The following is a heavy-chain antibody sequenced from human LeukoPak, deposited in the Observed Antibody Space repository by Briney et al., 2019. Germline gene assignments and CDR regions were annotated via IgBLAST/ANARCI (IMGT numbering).Heavy chain of an antibody. V-gene: IGHV3-23*01. Sequence: GGSLRLSCAASGFTFGSYAMSWVRQAPGKGLEWVSAISGSGATTYYADSVKGRFTISRDNSKNTLYLQVNSLRAEDTAVYYCAKWAVYDYVWGSYRPFYFDYWSQGTLVTVSS. D-gene: IGHD3-16*02. CDR3: AKWAVYDYVWGSYRPFYFDY. CDR2: ISGSGATT. CDR1: GFTFGSYA. J-gene: IGHJ4*02.